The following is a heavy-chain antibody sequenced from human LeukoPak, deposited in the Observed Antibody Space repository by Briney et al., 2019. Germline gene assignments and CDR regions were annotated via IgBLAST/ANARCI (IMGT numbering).Heavy chain of an antibody. CDR2: IIPIFGTA. CDR1: GGTFSSYA. V-gene: IGHV1-69*13. CDR3: AAGAIVGGPATSNPFGY. J-gene: IGHJ4*02. D-gene: IGHD2-2*01. Sequence: SVKVSCKASGGTFSSYAISWVRQAPGQGLEWMGGIIPIFGTANYAQKFQGRVTITADESTSTAYMELSSLRSEDTAVYYCAAGAIVGGPATSNPFGYWGQGTLVTVSS.